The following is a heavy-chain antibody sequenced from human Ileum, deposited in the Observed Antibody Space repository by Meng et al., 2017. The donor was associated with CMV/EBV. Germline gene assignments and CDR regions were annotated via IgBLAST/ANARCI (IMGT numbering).Heavy chain of an antibody. CDR1: GFNFAAYG. Sequence: CAASGFNFAAYGMGWVRQAPGKGLEWVSVTSGNSGDTYHADSVKGRFSISRDNSKNTLYLQMTSLRAEDTAVYHCTRAASGFFSSLDYWGQGTLVTVSS. V-gene: IGHV3-23*01. J-gene: IGHJ4*01. D-gene: IGHD3-22*01. CDR3: TRAASGFFSSLDY. CDR2: TSGNSGDT.